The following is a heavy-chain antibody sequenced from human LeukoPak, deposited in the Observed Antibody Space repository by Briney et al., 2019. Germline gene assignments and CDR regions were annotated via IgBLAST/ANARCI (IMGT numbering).Heavy chain of an antibody. V-gene: IGHV1-2*02. J-gene: IGHJ6*02. CDR2: INPNSGGT. Sequence: APVKVSCKASGYTFTGYYMHWVRQAPGQGLEWMGWINPNSGGTNYAQKFQGRVTMTRDTSISTAYMELSRLRSDDTAVYYCARVPLDDYYYGMDVWGQGTTVTVSS. CDR3: ARVPLDDYYYGMDV. CDR1: GYTFTGYY.